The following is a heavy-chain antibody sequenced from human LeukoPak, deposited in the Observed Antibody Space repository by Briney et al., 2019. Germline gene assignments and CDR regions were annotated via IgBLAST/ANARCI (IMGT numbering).Heavy chain of an antibody. CDR1: GGSISSYY. CDR2: IYTSGST. D-gene: IGHD2-15*01. V-gene: IGHV4-4*09. Sequence: SETLSLTCTVSGGSISSYYWSWIRQPPGKGLEWIGYIYTSGSTNYSPSLKSRVTISVDTSKNQFSLKLSSVTAADTAVYYCARHGVVVAAALDYWGQGTLVTVSS. J-gene: IGHJ4*02. CDR3: ARHGVVVAAALDY.